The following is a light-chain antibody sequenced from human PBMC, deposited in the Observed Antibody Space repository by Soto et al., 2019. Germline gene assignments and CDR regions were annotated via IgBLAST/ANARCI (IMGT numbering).Light chain of an antibody. CDR2: EVS. V-gene: IGLV2-14*03. CDR1: SSDVGGYNY. J-gene: IGLJ3*02. CDR3: TSFTSSSTWV. Sequence: QSALPQPASGSGAPGQSIPISCTGTSSDVGGYNYLSWFQQHPGTAPKLKIYEVSNRPSGVSNRFSGSKSGYTASLTISELQAEDEADYYCTSFTSSSTWVFGGGTQLAV.